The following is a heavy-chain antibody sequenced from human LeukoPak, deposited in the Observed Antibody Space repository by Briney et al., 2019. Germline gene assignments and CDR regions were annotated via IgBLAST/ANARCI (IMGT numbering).Heavy chain of an antibody. CDR3: AKANSITIFGVISPVEY. Sequence: GGSLRLSCAASGFTFSSYGMSWVRQAPGKGLEWVSAISGSGGSTYYADSVKGRFTISRDNSKNTLYLQMNSLRAEDTAVYYCAKANSITIFGVISPVEYWGQGTLVTVSS. J-gene: IGHJ4*02. D-gene: IGHD3-3*01. V-gene: IGHV3-23*01. CDR2: ISGSGGST. CDR1: GFTFSSYG.